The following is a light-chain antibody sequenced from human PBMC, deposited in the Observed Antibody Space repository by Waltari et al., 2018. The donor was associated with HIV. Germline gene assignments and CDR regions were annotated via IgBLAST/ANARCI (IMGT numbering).Light chain of an antibody. CDR1: QGISSW. Sequence: DIQMPQSPSSVSASVGDRVTITCRASQGISSWLVWYQQKPGKAPKLLIYAASSLQSGVPSRFSGSGSGTDFTLTISSLQPEDFATYYCQQANSFPFTFGPGTKLNIK. CDR2: AAS. V-gene: IGKV1D-12*01. CDR3: QQANSFPFT. J-gene: IGKJ3*01.